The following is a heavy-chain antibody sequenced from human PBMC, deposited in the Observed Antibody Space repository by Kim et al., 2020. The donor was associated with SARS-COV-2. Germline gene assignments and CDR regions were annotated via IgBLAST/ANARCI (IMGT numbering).Heavy chain of an antibody. CDR1: GFTFSSYA. CDR2: IWYDGSNK. Sequence: GGSLRLSCAASGFTFSSYAMHWVRQAPGKGLEWVAVIWYDGSNKYYADSVKGRFTISRDNSKNTLYLQMNSLRAEDTAVYYCANDSPPYYYGMDVWGQGTTVTVSS. V-gene: IGHV3-33*06. CDR3: ANDSPPYYYGMDV. J-gene: IGHJ6*02.